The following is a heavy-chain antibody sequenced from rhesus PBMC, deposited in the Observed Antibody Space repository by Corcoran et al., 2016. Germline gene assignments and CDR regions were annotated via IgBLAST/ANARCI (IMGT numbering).Heavy chain of an antibody. Sequence: QVQLQESGPGLVKPSETLSLTCAVSGYSISSGYYWGWIRPPPGKGLEWIGGTYGSGGSNYLNPSLKSRVTLSVDTSKNQFSLKLSSVTAADTAVYYCARVGSSWSEWDTVGTEWYFDLWGPGTPITISS. J-gene: IGHJ2*01. V-gene: IGHV4S14*01. CDR2: TYGSGGSN. D-gene: IGHD5-42*01. CDR3: ARVGSSWSEWDTVGTEWYFDL. CDR1: GYSISSGYY.